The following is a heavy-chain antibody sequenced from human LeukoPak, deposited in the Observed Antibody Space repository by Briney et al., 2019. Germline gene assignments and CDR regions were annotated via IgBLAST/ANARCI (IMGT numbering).Heavy chain of an antibody. CDR1: GDSLTSGSYY. CDR2: IYYDGTT. Sequence: SETLSLTCTVSGDSLTSGSYYWGWIRQTPGKGLEWIGNIYYDGTTSYNPSVKSRVTMSVDTSKNQFSLKLNSVTAADTAVYYCSRDSGFWLYWGQGTLVTVSS. CDR3: SRDSGFWLY. D-gene: IGHD3-22*01. J-gene: IGHJ4*02. V-gene: IGHV4-39*07.